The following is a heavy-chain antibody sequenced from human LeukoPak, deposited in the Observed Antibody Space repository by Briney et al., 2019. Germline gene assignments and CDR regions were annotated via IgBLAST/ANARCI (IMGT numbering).Heavy chain of an antibody. D-gene: IGHD6-19*01. CDR1: GGSISSGGYY. V-gene: IGHV4-39*07. Sequence: SETLSLTCTVSGGSISSGGYYWSWIRQPPGKGLEWIGSIYYSGSTYYNPSLKSRVTISVDTSKNQFSLKLSSVIAADTAVYFCARDRIYNKQWLIGGHPDYWGQGTLVTVFS. CDR3: ARDRIYNKQWLIGGHPDY. CDR2: IYYSGST. J-gene: IGHJ4*02.